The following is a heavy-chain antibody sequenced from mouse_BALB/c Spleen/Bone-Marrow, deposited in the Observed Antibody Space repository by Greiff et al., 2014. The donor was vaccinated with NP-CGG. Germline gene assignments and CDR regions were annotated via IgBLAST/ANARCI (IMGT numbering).Heavy chain of an antibody. Sequence: EVQVVESGGGLVKPGGSLKLSCAASGFTFSGYAMPWVRQTPEKRLEWVATISSGGSYTYYPDSVKGRFTISRDNAKNTLYLQMSSLRSEDAAIYYCARQTGRDYWGQGTTLTVSA. CDR3: ARQTGRDY. J-gene: IGHJ2*01. D-gene: IGHD4-1*01. CDR2: ISSGGSYT. CDR1: GFTFSGYA. V-gene: IGHV5-9-3*01.